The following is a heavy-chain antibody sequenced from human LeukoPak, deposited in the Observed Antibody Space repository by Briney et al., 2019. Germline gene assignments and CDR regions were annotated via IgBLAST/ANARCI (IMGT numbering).Heavy chain of an antibody. Sequence: GGSLRLSCAASGFTFSSYATSWVRQAPGKGLEWVSAISASDGRTWYADSVRGRFTISRDNFKNTLYVQINSLRAEDTAVYYCVRDKRFPDDVFDIWGQGTLVTVSS. CDR3: VRDKRFPDDVFDI. CDR1: GFTFSSYA. J-gene: IGHJ3*02. CDR2: ISASDGRT. D-gene: IGHD3-10*01. V-gene: IGHV3-23*01.